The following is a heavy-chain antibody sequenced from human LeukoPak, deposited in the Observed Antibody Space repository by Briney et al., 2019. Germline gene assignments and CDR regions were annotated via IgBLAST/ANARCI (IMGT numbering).Heavy chain of an antibody. J-gene: IGHJ3*02. Sequence: GGSLRLSCAASGFTFSSYGMHWVRQAPGKGLECVAVISYDGSNKYYADSVKGRFTISRDNSKNTLYLQMNSLRAEDTAVYYCAKVGCSGGSCYSSDAFGIWGQGTMVTVSS. CDR1: GFTFSSYG. CDR3: AKVGCSGGSCYSSDAFGI. CDR2: ISYDGSNK. D-gene: IGHD2-15*01. V-gene: IGHV3-30*18.